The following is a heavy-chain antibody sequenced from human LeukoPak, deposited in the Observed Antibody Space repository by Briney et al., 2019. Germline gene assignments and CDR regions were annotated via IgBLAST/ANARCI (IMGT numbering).Heavy chain of an antibody. CDR3: ARVYYDSSGYYYLLGYYYYGMDV. CDR2: ISAYNGNT. CDR1: GYTFTSYG. D-gene: IGHD3-22*01. J-gene: IGHJ6*02. Sequence: ASVKVSCKASGYTFTSYGISWVRQAPGQGLEWMGWISAYNGNTNYAQKLQGRVTMTTDASTSTAYMELRSLRSDDTAVYYCARVYYDSSGYYYLLGYYYYGMDVWGQGTTVTVSS. V-gene: IGHV1-18*01.